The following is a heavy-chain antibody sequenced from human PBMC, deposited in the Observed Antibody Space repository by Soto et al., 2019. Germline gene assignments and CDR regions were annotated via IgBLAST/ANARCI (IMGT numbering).Heavy chain of an antibody. J-gene: IGHJ5*02. Sequence: QVPLVQSGAEVKKPGSSVTVSCKASGGTFSSYAIHWVRQAPGQGLEWMGGIIPMYGPAKYAQRFQGRVTITAAESTTTVYMELTSLTSHDTAVYYCARVTSMVRGVIDNWFDPWGHGTLVTVSS. V-gene: IGHV1-69*01. CDR3: ARVTSMVRGVIDNWFDP. D-gene: IGHD3-10*01. CDR2: IIPMYGPA. CDR1: GGTFSSYA.